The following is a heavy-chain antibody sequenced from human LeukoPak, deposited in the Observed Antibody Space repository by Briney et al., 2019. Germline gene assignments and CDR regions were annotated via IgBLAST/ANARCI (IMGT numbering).Heavy chain of an antibody. Sequence: GGSLRLSCAASGFTFSSYGMNWVRQAPGKGLEWVSSISSSSSYIYYADSVKGRFTISRDNAKNSLYLQMNSLRAEDTAVYYCARDSRYCSSTSCSRGDYWGQGTLVTVSS. J-gene: IGHJ4*02. CDR1: GFTFSSYG. CDR2: ISSSSSYI. V-gene: IGHV3-21*01. D-gene: IGHD2-2*01. CDR3: ARDSRYCSSTSCSRGDY.